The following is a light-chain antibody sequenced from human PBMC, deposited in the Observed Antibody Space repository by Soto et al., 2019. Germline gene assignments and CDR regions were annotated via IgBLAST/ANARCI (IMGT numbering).Light chain of an antibody. CDR2: ATS. CDR3: QQYNNWPPIT. CDR1: QSIGNY. J-gene: IGKJ5*01. V-gene: IGKV3-11*01. Sequence: EIVLTQSPGTLSLSPGERAALSCRASQSIGNYLAWYQQKPGQAPRLLIYATSNRATGIPARFSGSGSGTDFTLTISSLEPEDFAVYYCQQYNNWPPITFGQGTRLEIK.